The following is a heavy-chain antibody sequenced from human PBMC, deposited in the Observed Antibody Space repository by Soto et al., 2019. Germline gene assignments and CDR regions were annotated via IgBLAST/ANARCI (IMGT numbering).Heavy chain of an antibody. J-gene: IGHJ6*02. D-gene: IGHD2-2*01. CDR1: GGSISSSSYY. CDR3: ARLAGVVVPAANTPSRGLTLKYYGMDV. Sequence: SETLSLTCTVSGGSISSSSYYWGWIRQPPGKGLEWIGSIYYSGSTYYNPSLKSRVTISVDTSKNQFSLKLSSVTAADTAVYYCARLAGVVVPAANTPSRGLTLKYYGMDVWGQGTTVTVYS. V-gene: IGHV4-39*01. CDR2: IYYSGST.